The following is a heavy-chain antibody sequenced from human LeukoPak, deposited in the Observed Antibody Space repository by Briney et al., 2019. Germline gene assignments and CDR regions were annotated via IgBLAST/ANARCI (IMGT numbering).Heavy chain of an antibody. D-gene: IGHD3-16*01. Sequence: GGSLRLSCAASGFTYDDYAMHWVRQAPAKGLEWVSGISWNSGSIGYADSVKGRFTISRDNAKNSLYLQMNNLRAEDTAVYYCARADRLGAALLASFDYWGQGTLVTVSS. J-gene: IGHJ4*02. V-gene: IGHV3-9*01. CDR2: ISWNSGSI. CDR3: ARADRLGAALLASFDY. CDR1: GFTYDDYA.